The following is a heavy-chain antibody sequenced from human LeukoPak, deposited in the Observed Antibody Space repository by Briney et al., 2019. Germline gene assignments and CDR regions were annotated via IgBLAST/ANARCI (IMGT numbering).Heavy chain of an antibody. Sequence: ASVRVSCKASRSTFSNYGISWVRQAPGQGLEWMGGIIPSFGTQHYAQKFRDRVTFIADESTSTLYMEFSSLRSDDTAIYYCARDPSCSDISCYGLVYWGQGTLVTVSS. D-gene: IGHD2-15*01. J-gene: IGHJ4*02. CDR2: IIPSFGTQ. CDR1: RSTFSNYG. V-gene: IGHV1-69*13. CDR3: ARDPSCSDISCYGLVY.